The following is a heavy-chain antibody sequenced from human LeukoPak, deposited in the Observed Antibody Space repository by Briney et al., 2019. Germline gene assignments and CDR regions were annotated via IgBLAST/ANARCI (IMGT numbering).Heavy chain of an antibody. V-gene: IGHV4-39*01. CDR3: ARINGYTRVYYYGMDV. D-gene: IGHD5-24*01. Sequence: SETLSLTCTVSGDSTSSDRYYGGWVRQPPGKGLEWIGNIYYSWSTYYNPSLKSRVTMSVDTSQNHFFLKLNSVTAADPAVYYCARINGYTRVYYYGMDVWGQGTTVTVSS. J-gene: IGHJ6*02. CDR2: IYYSWST. CDR1: GDSTSSDRYY.